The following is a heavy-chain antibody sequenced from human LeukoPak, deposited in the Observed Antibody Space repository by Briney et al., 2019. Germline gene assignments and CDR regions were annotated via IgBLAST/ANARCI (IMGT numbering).Heavy chain of an antibody. J-gene: IGHJ4*02. V-gene: IGHV1-69*13. D-gene: IGHD2-2*01. CDR2: IIPIFGTA. CDR3: ALSQSRSFDY. CDR1: GGTFSSYA. Sequence: ASVKVSCKASGGTFSSYAISWVRQAPGQGLEWMGGIIPIFGTANYAQKFQGRVTTTADESTSTAYMELSSLRSEDTAVYYCALSQSRSFDYWGQGTLVTVSS.